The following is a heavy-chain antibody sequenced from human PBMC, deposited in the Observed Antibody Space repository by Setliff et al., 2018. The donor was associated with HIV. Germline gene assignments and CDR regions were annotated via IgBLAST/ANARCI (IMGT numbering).Heavy chain of an antibody. CDR3: ARGADYLGIPSYYYYYMDV. Sequence: SVKVSCKASGTNLDSFVISWVRQASGQGLKWMGGITPVIGRPNYAQRFHGRVTITAEKSTNTAYMELSRLRSEDTAVYYCARGADYLGIPSYYYYYMDVWGKGTTVTVSS. CDR2: ITPVIGRP. D-gene: IGHD7-27*01. CDR1: GTNLDSFV. J-gene: IGHJ6*03. V-gene: IGHV1-69*10.